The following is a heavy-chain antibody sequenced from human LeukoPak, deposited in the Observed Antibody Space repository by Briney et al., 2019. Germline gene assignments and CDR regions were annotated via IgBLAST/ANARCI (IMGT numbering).Heavy chain of an antibody. J-gene: IGHJ4*02. CDR1: GFTFSSSW. CDR3: AREQSTSFGY. CDR2: ISSDGSST. D-gene: IGHD2-2*01. V-gene: IGHV3-74*01. Sequence: EGSLRLSCAASGFTFSSSWMHWVRQAPGKGLVWVSRISSDGSSTSYADSVKGRFTISRDNAKNTLYLQMNSLRAEDTAVYYCAREQSTSFGYWGQGTLVTVSS.